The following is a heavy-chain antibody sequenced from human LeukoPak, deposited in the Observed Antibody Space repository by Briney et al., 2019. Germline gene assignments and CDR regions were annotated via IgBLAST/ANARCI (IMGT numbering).Heavy chain of an antibody. V-gene: IGHV3-NL1*01. CDR1: GFTFSVYD. J-gene: IGHJ4*02. D-gene: IGHD6-19*01. Sequence: PGGSLRLSCAASGFTFSVYDMYWIRQSPGKGLECVSVISRGGISYYADSVKGRFTISRDNSKNTLYLQMNSLRAEDTAVYYCAKVGYRSGWDNIDYWGQGTLVTVSS. CDR2: ISRGGIS. CDR3: AKVGYRSGWDNIDY.